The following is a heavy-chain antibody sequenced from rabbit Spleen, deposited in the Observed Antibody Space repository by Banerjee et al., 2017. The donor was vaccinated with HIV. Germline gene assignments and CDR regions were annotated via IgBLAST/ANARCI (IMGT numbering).Heavy chain of an antibody. CDR2: IDTNDGDT. D-gene: IGHD1-1*01. CDR3: ARRYVSSEYYYYAMDL. CDR1: GFDFSRTG. Sequence: QEQLMESGGGLVQPGGSLKLSCKASGFDFSRTGVSWVRQAPGKGLEWIACIDTNDGDTDYANWPKGRFTISKTSSTTVTLQMTSLTAADTATYFCARRYVSSEYYYYAMDLWGPGPSSPS. V-gene: IGHV1S45*01. J-gene: IGHJ6*01.